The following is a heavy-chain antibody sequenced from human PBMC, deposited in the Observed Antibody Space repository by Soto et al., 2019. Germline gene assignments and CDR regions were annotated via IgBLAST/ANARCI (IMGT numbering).Heavy chain of an antibody. J-gene: IGHJ6*02. D-gene: IGHD6-6*01. V-gene: IGHV5-51*01. Sequence: GESLKISCKGSGYTFSDHWIAWVRHMPGKGMEWVGIISPDDSDTRYRPSFQGQVTISADKSISTAYLQWSSLKASDTAMYYCARRSSSSGLDYYYGMDVWGQGTTVTVSS. CDR1: GYTFSDHW. CDR2: ISPDDSDT. CDR3: ARRSSSSGLDYYYGMDV.